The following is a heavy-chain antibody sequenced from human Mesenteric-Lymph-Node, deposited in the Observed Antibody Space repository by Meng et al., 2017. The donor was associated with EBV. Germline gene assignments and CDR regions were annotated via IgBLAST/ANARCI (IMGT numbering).Heavy chain of an antibody. CDR3: ASGGSGINFDY. D-gene: IGHD3-10*01. Sequence: QVRLVQSGAEVKKPGASVKVSCKASGYRFKSYGISWVRQAPGQGLEWMGWISADNGNTIFAQKFQGRVTMTADSSTSTAYMEVTSLTSDDTAVYYCASGGSGINFDYWGQGTLVTVSS. CDR1: GYRFKSYG. J-gene: IGHJ4*02. CDR2: ISADNGNT. V-gene: IGHV1-18*01.